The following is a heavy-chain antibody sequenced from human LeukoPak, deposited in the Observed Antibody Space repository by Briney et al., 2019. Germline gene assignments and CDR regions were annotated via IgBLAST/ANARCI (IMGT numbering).Heavy chain of an antibody. Sequence: SQTLSLTCAISGDSVSSNSAAWNWIRQSPSRGLEWLGRTYYRSKWYNDYAVSVKSRITINPDTSKNQFSLKLSSVTAADTAVYYCARGYTNGWSVWRRYFQHWGQGTLVTVSS. V-gene: IGHV6-1*01. CDR2: TYYRSKWYN. D-gene: IGHD6-19*01. J-gene: IGHJ1*01. CDR1: GDSVSSNSAA. CDR3: ARGYTNGWSVWRRYFQH.